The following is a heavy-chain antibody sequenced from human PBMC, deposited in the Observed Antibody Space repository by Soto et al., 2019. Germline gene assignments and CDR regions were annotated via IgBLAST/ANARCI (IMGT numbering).Heavy chain of an antibody. J-gene: IGHJ4*02. CDR2: VSYDGNSQ. CDR3: AKNHQAGTLDY. Sequence: GGSLRLSCAASGFTFSSYGMHWARQVPGKGLEWVAVVSYDGNSQHYVDSVKGRFTISRDNSKNTLYLQMNSLRVEDTAVYYCAKNHQAGTLDYWGQGTLVTVSS. D-gene: IGHD6-19*01. V-gene: IGHV3-30*18. CDR1: GFTFSSYG.